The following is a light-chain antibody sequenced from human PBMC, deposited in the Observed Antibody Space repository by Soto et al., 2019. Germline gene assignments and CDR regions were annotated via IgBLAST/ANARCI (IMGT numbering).Light chain of an antibody. J-gene: IGKJ5*01. V-gene: IGKV3-20*01. CDR3: QQYGSLPRT. CDR2: GAS. Sequence: EIVLTQSARTLSLSPGERATLSCRASQSVSRSYLAWYQQKPGQAPRLLIYGASSRATGIPDRFSGSGSGTDFTLTISRLEPEDFAVYYCQQYGSLPRTFGQGTRLEI. CDR1: QSVSRSY.